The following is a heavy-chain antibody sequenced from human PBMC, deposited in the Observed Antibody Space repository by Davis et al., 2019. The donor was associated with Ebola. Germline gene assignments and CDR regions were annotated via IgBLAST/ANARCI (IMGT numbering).Heavy chain of an antibody. J-gene: IGHJ4*02. V-gene: IGHV4-61*05. CDR1: GGSISSSSYY. CDR2: IYYSGST. CDR3: ARGRDFWRN. Sequence: MPGGSLRLSCTVSGGSISSSSYYWGWIRQPPGKGLEWIGYIYYSGSTNYNPSLKSRVTISVDTSKNQFSLKLSSVTAADTAVYYCARGRDFWRNWGQGTLVTVSS. D-gene: IGHD3-3*01.